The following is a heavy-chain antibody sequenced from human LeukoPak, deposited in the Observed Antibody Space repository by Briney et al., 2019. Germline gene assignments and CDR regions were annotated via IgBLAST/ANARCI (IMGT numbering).Heavy chain of an antibody. CDR2: ISAYNGNT. Sequence: ASVKVSFKASGYTFTSYGISWVRQAPGQGLEWMGWISAYNGNTNYAQKLQGRVTMTTDTSTSTAYMELRSLRSDDTAVYYCARGSLTYYDFWSGYSPFDYWGQGTLVTVSS. J-gene: IGHJ4*02. CDR3: ARGSLTYYDFWSGYSPFDY. CDR1: GYTFTSYG. V-gene: IGHV1-18*01. D-gene: IGHD3-3*01.